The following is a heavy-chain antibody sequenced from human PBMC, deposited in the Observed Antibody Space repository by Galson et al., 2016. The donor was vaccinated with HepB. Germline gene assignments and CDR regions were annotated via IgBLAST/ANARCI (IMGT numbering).Heavy chain of an antibody. CDR2: TYYNSKWYN. J-gene: IGHJ3*02. CDR1: GDSVSSNSAA. Sequence: CAISGDSVSSNSAAWNWIRQSPSRGLEWLGRTYYNSKWYNDYAASVKSRITINPDTSKNQFPLQLNSVTPEDTAVYYCARLYWGLRAFDIWGQGTMVTVSS. V-gene: IGHV6-1*01. D-gene: IGHD2-8*02. CDR3: ARLYWGLRAFDI.